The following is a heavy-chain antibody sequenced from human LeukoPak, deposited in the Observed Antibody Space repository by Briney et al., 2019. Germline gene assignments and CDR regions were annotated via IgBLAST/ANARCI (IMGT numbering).Heavy chain of an antibody. CDR2: IYYSGST. Sequence: SETLSLTCTVSGGSISSYYWSWIRQPPGKGLEWIGYIYYSGSTNYNPSLKSRVTISVDTSKNQFSLKLSSVTAADTAVYYCARDRRVCSSTSCPRSAFDIWGQGTMVTVSS. D-gene: IGHD2-2*01. J-gene: IGHJ3*02. V-gene: IGHV4-59*01. CDR3: ARDRRVCSSTSCPRSAFDI. CDR1: GGSISSYY.